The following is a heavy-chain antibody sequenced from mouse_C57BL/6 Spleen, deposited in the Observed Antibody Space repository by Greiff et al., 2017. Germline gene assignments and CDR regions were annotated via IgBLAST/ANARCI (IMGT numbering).Heavy chain of an antibody. D-gene: IGHD2-5*01. CDR2: IGPGSGST. V-gene: IGHV1-77*01. Sequence: QVQLQQSGAELVKPGASVKISCKASGYTFTDYYIHWVKQRPGQGLEWIGKIGPGSGSTYYNEKFKGKATLTADKSSSTAYMQLSSLTSEDSAVYFGAIAYYRNYYWYFDVWGTGTTVTVAS. J-gene: IGHJ1*03. CDR1: GYTFTDYY. CDR3: AIAYYRNYYWYFDV.